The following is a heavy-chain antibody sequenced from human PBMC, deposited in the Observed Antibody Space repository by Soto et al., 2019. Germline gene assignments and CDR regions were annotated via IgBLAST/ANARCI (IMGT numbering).Heavy chain of an antibody. CDR2: IYYSGST. D-gene: IGHD2-15*01. Sequence: QVQLQESGPGLVKPSQTLSLTCTVSGGSISSGGYYWSWIRQHPGKGLEWIGYIYYSGSTYYNPSLKSRVTISVGTSKNQFSLKLSSVTAADTAVYYCARAFEDIVVVVAHGTAFDIWGQGTMVTVSS. CDR3: ARAFEDIVVVVAHGTAFDI. J-gene: IGHJ3*02. V-gene: IGHV4-31*03. CDR1: GGSISSGGYY.